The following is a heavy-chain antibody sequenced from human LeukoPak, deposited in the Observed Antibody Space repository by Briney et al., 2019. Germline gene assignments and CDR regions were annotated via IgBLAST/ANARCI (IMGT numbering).Heavy chain of an antibody. CDR1: GFTFSSYS. Sequence: GGSLRLSCAASGFTFSSYSMNWVRQAPGKGLEWVSSISSSGSTIYYADSVKGRFTISRDNAKNSLYLQMNSLRAEDTAVYYCARISAGFDYWGQGTLVTVSS. CDR3: ARISAGFDY. J-gene: IGHJ4*02. CDR2: ISSSGSTI. D-gene: IGHD6-13*01. V-gene: IGHV3-48*04.